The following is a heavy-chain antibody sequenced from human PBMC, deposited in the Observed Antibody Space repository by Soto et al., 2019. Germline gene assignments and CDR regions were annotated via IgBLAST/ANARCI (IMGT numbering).Heavy chain of an antibody. Sequence: GGSLRLSCPASGFTFCDYAIHWVRQAPAKGRQYVSGISGIGDKTYTADSVKARFTIPRDNSKNPLFLHMSSQRAEDSAFYYCVNVGGVFEYQMLKGGKFDHWGRGTLVTVPS. CDR1: GFTFCDYA. D-gene: IGHD2-2*01. V-gene: IGHV3-64D*06. CDR3: VNVGGVFEYQMLKGGKFDH. CDR2: ISGIGDKT. J-gene: IGHJ4*02.